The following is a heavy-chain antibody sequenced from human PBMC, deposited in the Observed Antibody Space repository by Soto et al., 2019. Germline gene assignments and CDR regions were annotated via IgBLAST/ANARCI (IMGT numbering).Heavy chain of an antibody. Sequence: NPSETLSLTCTVSGASISCFYWSWSRKSAGKGLEWIGRIYATGTTDYNPSLKSRVMMSVDTSKKQFSLKLRSVTAADTAVYYCVRDGTKTLRDWFDPWGQGISVTVSS. J-gene: IGHJ5*02. V-gene: IGHV4-4*07. D-gene: IGHD1-1*01. CDR3: VRDGTKTLRDWFDP. CDR1: GASISCFY. CDR2: IYATGTT.